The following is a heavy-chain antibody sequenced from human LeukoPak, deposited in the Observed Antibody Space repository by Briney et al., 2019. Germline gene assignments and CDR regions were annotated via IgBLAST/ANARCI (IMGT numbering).Heavy chain of an antibody. CDR2: VSASWKS. D-gene: IGHD6-19*01. J-gene: IGHJ4*02. CDR3: ARGLRVAVAGYYFDS. CDR1: GGSIGPFF. V-gene: IGHV4-4*07. Sequence: PSETLSLTCTISGGSIGPFFWTWIRQSAGKGLECIGRVSASWKSYYNPSLKSRLTMSLDESKNQFSLRLNSVTAADTAVYYCARGLRVAVAGYYFDSWGQGILVTVPS.